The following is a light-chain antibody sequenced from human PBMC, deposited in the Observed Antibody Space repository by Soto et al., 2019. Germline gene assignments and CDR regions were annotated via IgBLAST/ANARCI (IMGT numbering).Light chain of an antibody. J-gene: IGKJ2*02. CDR1: QSVGSD. V-gene: IGKV3-11*01. Sequence: EIVLTQSPATLSLSPGERATHACRASQSVGSDLAWYQHKPGQAPRLLIHDASNRATGIPARFSGSGSGTDFTLTISSLEPEDSAVYYCQQRSNWPRSTFGQGTKLEIK. CDR2: DAS. CDR3: QQRSNWPRST.